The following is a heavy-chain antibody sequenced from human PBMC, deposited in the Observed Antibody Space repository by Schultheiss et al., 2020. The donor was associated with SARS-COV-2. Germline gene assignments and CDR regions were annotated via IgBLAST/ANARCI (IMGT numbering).Heavy chain of an antibody. CDR3: ARDGGYCSSTSCYHNYYYYIDV. J-gene: IGHJ6*03. D-gene: IGHD2-2*01. CDR1: GFTFSSYA. Sequence: GESLKISCAASGFTFSSYAMHWVRQAPGKGLEWVAVISYDGSNKYYADSVKGRFTISRDNSKNTLYLQMNSLRAEDTAVYYCARDGGYCSSTSCYHNYYYYIDVWGKGTTVTVSS. CDR2: ISYDGSNK. V-gene: IGHV3-30*04.